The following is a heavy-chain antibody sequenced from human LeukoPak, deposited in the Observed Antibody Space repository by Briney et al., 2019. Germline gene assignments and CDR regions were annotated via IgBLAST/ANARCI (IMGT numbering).Heavy chain of an antibody. CDR3: AREGLAPTANRWFDP. CDR2: IYYSGST. J-gene: IGHJ5*02. V-gene: IGHV4-31*03. D-gene: IGHD4-17*01. CDR1: GGSISSGGYC. Sequence: SQTLSLTCTVSGGSISSGGYCWGWLRQHPGKGLEWIVYIYYSGSTYYNPSLKSRVTISVDTSKNQFSLKLSSVTAADTAVYYCAREGLAPTANRWFDPWGQGTLVTVSS.